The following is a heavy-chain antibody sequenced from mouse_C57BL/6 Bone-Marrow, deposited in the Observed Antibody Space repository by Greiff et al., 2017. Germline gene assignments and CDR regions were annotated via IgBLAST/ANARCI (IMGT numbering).Heavy chain of an antibody. CDR2: IYPGSGST. CDR1: GYTFTSYW. J-gene: IGHJ4*01. CDR3: ARRDFYGSSHYYAMDY. D-gene: IGHD1-1*01. Sequence: QVQLQQPGAELVKPGASVKMSCKASGYTFTSYWITWVKQRPGQGLEWIGDIYPGSGSTNYNEKFKSKATLTVDTSSSTAYMQLSSLTSEDSAVYYCARRDFYGSSHYYAMDYWGQGTSVTDTS. V-gene: IGHV1-55*01.